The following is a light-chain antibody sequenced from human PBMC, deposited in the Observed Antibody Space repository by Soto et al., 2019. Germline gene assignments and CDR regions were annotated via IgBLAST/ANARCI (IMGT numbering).Light chain of an antibody. Sequence: DIQMTQSPSSLSASVGDRVTITCRASQGISNYLAWYQQKPGKVPKLLIYAASTLRSGVPSRFSGSGSGADFTLTISSLQPQGVVTYYCQKDNSAPRTFGQRTKVEVK. CDR1: QGISNY. J-gene: IGKJ1*01. V-gene: IGKV1-27*01. CDR2: AAS. CDR3: QKDNSAPRT.